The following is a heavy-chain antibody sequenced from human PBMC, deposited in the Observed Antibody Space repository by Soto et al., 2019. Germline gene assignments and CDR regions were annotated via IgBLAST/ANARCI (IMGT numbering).Heavy chain of an antibody. CDR1: GYTFTSYY. V-gene: IGHV1-46*01. CDR3: ARAPYRVVVNWFDP. CDR2: INPSGGST. Sequence: ASVNVSCKASGYTFTSYYMHWVRQAPGQGLELMGIINPSGGSTSYAQKFQGRVTMTRXTXXXXVXMXLXXXXSEXTAVYYCARAPYRVVVNWFDPWGQGTLVTVSS. J-gene: IGHJ5*02. D-gene: IGHD3-22*01.